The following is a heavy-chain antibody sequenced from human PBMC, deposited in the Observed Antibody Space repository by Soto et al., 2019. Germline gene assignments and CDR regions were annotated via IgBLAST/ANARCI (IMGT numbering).Heavy chain of an antibody. J-gene: IGHJ4*02. CDR1: GFTVSSNY. D-gene: IGHD5-12*01. Sequence: GGSLRLSCAASGFTVSSNYMSWVRQAPGKGLEWVSVIYSGGSTYYADSVKGRFTISRHNSKNTLYLQMNSLRAEDTAVYYCASSYSGYDPYYFDYWGQGTLVTVSS. V-gene: IGHV3-53*04. CDR3: ASSYSGYDPYYFDY. CDR2: IYSGGST.